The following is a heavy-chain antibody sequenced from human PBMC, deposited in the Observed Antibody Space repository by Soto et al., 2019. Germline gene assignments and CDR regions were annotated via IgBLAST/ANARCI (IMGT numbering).Heavy chain of an antibody. V-gene: IGHV3-72*01. Sequence: EVQLVESGGGLVQPGGSLRLSCAASGFTFSDHYMDWVRQAPGKGLEWVGRSKNKADSYTTEYAASVKGRFTISRDGSKISLFLKMTSLETEDTAVYFFTVWGSAKDFVAAWGKGNRVTVTS. CDR3: TVWGSAKDFVAA. D-gene: IGHD3-10*01. J-gene: IGHJ1*01. CDR2: SKNKADSYTT. CDR1: GFTFSDHY.